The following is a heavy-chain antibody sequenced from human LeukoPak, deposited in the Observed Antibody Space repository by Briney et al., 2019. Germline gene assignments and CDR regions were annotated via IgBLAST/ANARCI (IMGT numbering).Heavy chain of an antibody. J-gene: IGHJ4*02. Sequence: PGGSLRLSCAASGFTFSSYAMSWVRQAPGKGLEWVSAISGSGGSTYYADSVKGRFTISRDNSKNTLYLQMNSLRAEDTALYYCAKSIHERPRTYYDFWSGYYLCDYWGQGTLVTVSS. CDR2: ISGSGGST. CDR3: AKSIHERPRTYYDFWSGYYLCDY. CDR1: GFTFSSYA. D-gene: IGHD3-3*01. V-gene: IGHV3-23*01.